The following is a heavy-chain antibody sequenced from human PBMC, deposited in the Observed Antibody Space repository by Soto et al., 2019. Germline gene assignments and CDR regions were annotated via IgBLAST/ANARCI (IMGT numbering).Heavy chain of an antibody. CDR2: IYHSGST. D-gene: IGHD4-17*01. Sequence: QLQLQESGSGLVKPSQTLSLTCAVSGGSISSGGYSWSWIRQPPGKGLEWIGYIYHSGSTYYNPSLKSRVTISVDRSKNHFSLKLSSVTAADTAGYYCARAHYGDYGYGMDVWGQGTTVTVSS. V-gene: IGHV4-30-2*01. CDR3: ARAHYGDYGYGMDV. CDR1: GGSISSGGYS. J-gene: IGHJ6*02.